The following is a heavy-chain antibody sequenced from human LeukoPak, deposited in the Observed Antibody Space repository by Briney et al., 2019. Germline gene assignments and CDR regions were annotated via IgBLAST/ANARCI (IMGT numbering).Heavy chain of an antibody. D-gene: IGHD3-10*01. V-gene: IGHV1-3*01. Sequence: ASVTVSCKTSGYTFTSYLLHWVRLAPGQSLEWMGWINAGNGNTKYSQRFQGRVTLSRDTSATTAYMELSDLTSEDTAVYYCARTYYSASGSYPHWGQGTLVTVSS. J-gene: IGHJ4*02. CDR1: GYTFTSYL. CDR3: ARTYYSASGSYPH. CDR2: INAGNGNT.